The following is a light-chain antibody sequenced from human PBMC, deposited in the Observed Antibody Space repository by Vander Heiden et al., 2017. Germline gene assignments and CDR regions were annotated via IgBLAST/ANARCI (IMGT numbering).Light chain of an antibody. V-gene: IGLV2-8*01. Sequence: QSALTQPPSASGSPGQSVTISCTGTSSDVGGSNYVSWYQQHPGKAPKLMIYEVSQRPSGVPDRFSGSKSGNTASLTVSGLQAEDEADYYCSSSAGSNHVFGTGTKVTVL. CDR2: EVS. CDR1: SSDVGGSNY. CDR3: SSSAGSNHV. J-gene: IGLJ1*01.